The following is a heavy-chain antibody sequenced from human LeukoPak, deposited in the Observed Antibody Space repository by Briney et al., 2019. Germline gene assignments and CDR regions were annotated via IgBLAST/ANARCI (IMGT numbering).Heavy chain of an antibody. CDR3: ARSNHADDY. CDR1: GYTFSSHW. D-gene: IGHD1-14*01. CDR2: INTGGRST. V-gene: IGHV3-74*01. J-gene: IGHJ4*02. Sequence: PGGSLRLSCAASGYTFSSHWMHWVRQVPGKGLVWVSRINTGGRSTTYADSVKGRFTISRDNAKNTLYLQMDSLRAEDTGVYYCARSNHADDYWGQGTLVTVSS.